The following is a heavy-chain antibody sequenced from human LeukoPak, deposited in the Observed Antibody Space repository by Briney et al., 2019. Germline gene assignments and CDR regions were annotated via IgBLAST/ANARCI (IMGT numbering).Heavy chain of an antibody. CDR2: INPNRGGT. Sequence: ASVKVSCKASGYTFTAYYIHWVRQAPGQGLEWMGWINPNRGGTNYAQKFQDRVTMTSDASISTAYMDLTRLKSDDTAVYYCACADTDMAKGIWGQGTMVTVSS. V-gene: IGHV1-2*02. J-gene: IGHJ3*02. CDR1: GYTFTAYY. D-gene: IGHD5-18*01. CDR3: ACADTDMAKGI.